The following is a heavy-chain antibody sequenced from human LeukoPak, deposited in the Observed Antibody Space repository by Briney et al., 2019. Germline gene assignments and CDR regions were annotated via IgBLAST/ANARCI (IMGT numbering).Heavy chain of an antibody. J-gene: IGHJ4*02. CDR2: ITQDATEN. Sequence: PGGSLRLSCTASGFTFSGFWMSWVRQALGKGLEWVADITQDATENYYVDSVKGRFTISRDNAKNSLFLQMYNLRAEDTAVYYCARAGVTVDATTWDWGQGTLVTVSS. CDR1: GFTFSGFW. V-gene: IGHV3-7*01. CDR3: ARAGVTVDATTWD. D-gene: IGHD2-15*01.